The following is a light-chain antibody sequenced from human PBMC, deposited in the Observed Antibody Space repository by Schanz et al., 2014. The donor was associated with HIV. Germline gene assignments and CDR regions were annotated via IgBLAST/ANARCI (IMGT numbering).Light chain of an antibody. CDR2: DGS. CDR1: SGDIGYY. V-gene: IGLV2-14*03. CDR3: ISYTSDTVL. J-gene: IGLJ2*01. Sequence: QSALTQPPSASGSPGQSVTLSCTETSGDIGYYVSWYQQHPGKAPQLMIYDGSSRPSGVSNRFSGSKSDNTASLTISGLQPEDEADYYCISYTSDTVLFGGGTKLTVL.